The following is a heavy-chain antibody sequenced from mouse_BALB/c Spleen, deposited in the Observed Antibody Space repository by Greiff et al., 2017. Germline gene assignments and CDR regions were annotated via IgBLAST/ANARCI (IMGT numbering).Heavy chain of an antibody. V-gene: IGHV1-69*02. CDR3: TRGGYYYGSTFDY. Sequence: QVQLQQPGAELVRPGASVKLSCKASGYTFTSYWINWVKQRPGQGLEWIGNIYPSDSYTNYNQKFKDKATLTVDKSSSTAYMQLSSPTSEDSAVYYCTRGGYYYGSTFDYWGQGTTLTVSS. CDR1: GYTFTSYW. D-gene: IGHD1-1*01. CDR2: IYPSDSYT. J-gene: IGHJ2*01.